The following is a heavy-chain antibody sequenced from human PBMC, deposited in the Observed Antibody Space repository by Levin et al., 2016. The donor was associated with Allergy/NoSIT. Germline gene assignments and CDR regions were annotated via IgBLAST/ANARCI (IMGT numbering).Heavy chain of an antibody. Sequence: GGSLRLSCAASEFTFSDYAMNWVRQAPGKGLEWVSFITSSGSATYYADSVKGRFTISRDNAKNSLYLQMNSLRAEDTAVYYCANPGIVVVMGHDAFDIWGQGTMVTVSS. J-gene: IGHJ3*02. D-gene: IGHD3-22*01. CDR3: ANPGIVVVMGHDAFDI. CDR2: ITSSGSAT. V-gene: IGHV3-48*03. CDR1: EFTFSDYA.